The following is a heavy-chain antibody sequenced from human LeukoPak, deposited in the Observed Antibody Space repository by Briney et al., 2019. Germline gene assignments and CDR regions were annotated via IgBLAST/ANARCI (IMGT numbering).Heavy chain of an antibody. CDR3: AKDIINSGWYYFDY. Sequence: GGSLRLSCAASGFTFDDYAMHWVRQAPGKGLEWVSGISWNSGSIGYADSVKGRFTISRDNAKNSLYLQMNSLRAEDTALHYCAKDIINSGWYYFDYWGQGTLVTVSS. V-gene: IGHV3-9*01. CDR2: ISWNSGSI. J-gene: IGHJ4*02. CDR1: GFTFDDYA. D-gene: IGHD6-19*01.